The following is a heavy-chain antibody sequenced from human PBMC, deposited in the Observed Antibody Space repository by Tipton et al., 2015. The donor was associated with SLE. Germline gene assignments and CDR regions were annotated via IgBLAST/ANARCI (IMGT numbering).Heavy chain of an antibody. CDR2: IKSKTDGGTT. V-gene: IGHV3-15*01. CDR3: TTVPITIFGVVPFDY. D-gene: IGHD3-3*01. J-gene: IGHJ4*02. CDR1: GFTFSNAW. Sequence: LRLSCAASGFTFSNAWVSWVRQAPGKGLEWVGRIKSKTDGGTTDYAAPVKGRFTIPRDDSKNTLYLQMNSLKTEDTAVYYCTTVPITIFGVVPFDYWGQGTLVTVSS.